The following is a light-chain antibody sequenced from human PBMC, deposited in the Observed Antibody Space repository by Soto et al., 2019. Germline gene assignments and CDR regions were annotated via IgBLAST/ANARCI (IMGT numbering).Light chain of an antibody. V-gene: IGKV1-12*01. Sequence: QMTESPGPGSDCVGDRVTIICRASQGISSWLAWYQQKPGKAPKLLIYAASSLQSGVPSRFSGSGSGTDFTLTISSLQPEDFATYYCQQYNITPWTFGQGTMVDI. CDR2: AAS. J-gene: IGKJ1*01. CDR1: QGISSW. CDR3: QQYNITPWT.